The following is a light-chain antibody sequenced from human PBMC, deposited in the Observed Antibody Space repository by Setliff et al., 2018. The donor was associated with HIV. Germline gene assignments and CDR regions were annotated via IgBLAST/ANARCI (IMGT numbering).Light chain of an antibody. CDR2: EVS. J-gene: IGLJ2*01. V-gene: IGLV2-14*01. CDR3: SSYSTSSTPSVV. CDR1: SGDVGGYNY. Sequence: ALTQPASVSGSPGQSITISCTGTSGDVGGYNYVSWYQHHPGKAPKLMICEVSNRPSGVSNRFSGSKSGNTASLTISGLQAEDEADYYCSSYSTSSTPSVVFGGGTKVTVL.